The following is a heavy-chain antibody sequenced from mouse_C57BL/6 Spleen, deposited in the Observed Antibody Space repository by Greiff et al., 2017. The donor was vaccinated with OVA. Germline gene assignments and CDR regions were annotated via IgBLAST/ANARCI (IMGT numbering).Heavy chain of an antibody. Sequence: EVMLVESEGGLVQPGSSMKLSCTASGFTFSDYYMAWVRQVPEKGLEWVANINYDGSSTYYLDSLKSRFIISRANAKNILYMQMSSLKSEDTATYYCAREATTGYCYALDYWGQGTSVTVSS. CDR1: GFTFSDYY. CDR3: AREATTGYCYALDY. J-gene: IGHJ4*01. V-gene: IGHV5-16*01. CDR2: INYDGSST. D-gene: IGHD1-1*01.